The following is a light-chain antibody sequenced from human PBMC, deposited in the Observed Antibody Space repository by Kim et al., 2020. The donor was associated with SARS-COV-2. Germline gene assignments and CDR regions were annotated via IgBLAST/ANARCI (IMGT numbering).Light chain of an antibody. CDR2: DTS. CDR3: QQYDNLPLT. J-gene: IGKJ4*01. V-gene: IGKV1-33*01. CDR1: QDITKY. Sequence: SASIGDRVTITCQASQDITKYLDWYQQKPGKAPKLLIYDTSSLETGVPSRISGSGSGTDFTFTISSLQPEDIGTYYCQQYDNLPLTFGGGTKV.